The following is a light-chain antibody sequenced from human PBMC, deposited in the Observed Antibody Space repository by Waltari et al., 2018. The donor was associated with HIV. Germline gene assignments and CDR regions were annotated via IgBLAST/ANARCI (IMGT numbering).Light chain of an antibody. Sequence: QSVLTQPPSASGTPGQRVTISCSGSSSNIGRNYVYWYQQLPGTAPKHLIYTNSQRPSGVPDRFSCSKSGTSASLAISGLRSEDEADYYCAAWNDRLSGYVFGTGTKVTV. CDR1: SSNIGRNY. J-gene: IGLJ1*01. CDR2: TNS. V-gene: IGLV1-47*01. CDR3: AAWNDRLSGYV.